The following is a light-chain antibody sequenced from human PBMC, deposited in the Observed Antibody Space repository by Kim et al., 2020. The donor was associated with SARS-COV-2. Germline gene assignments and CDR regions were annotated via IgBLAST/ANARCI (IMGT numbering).Light chain of an antibody. CDR3: QQTYRSPPT. CDR1: QNINRY. J-gene: IGKJ2*01. Sequence: SASVGDRVTITCRASQNINRYLNWYQQKPGKVPKLLISTASTLQTGVPSRFSGSGSGTDFTLTINSLQPEDFATYDCQQTYRSPPTFGQGTKLEI. V-gene: IGKV1-39*01. CDR2: TAS.